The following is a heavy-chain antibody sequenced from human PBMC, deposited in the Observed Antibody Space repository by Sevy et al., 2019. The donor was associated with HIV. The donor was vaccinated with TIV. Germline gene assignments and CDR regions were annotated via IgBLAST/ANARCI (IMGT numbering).Heavy chain of an antibody. Sequence: PETLSLTCTVSGGSISRSSYYWGWIRQPPGKGLEWIGSIYSTGSTSYNPSLKSRVTLSADTSKNQFPLKLDSVSAADTAVYYCATPRGSDWYEGTGGYFDLWGPGTLVTVSS. D-gene: IGHD6-19*01. CDR1: GGSISRSSYY. V-gene: IGHV4-39*01. CDR2: IYSTGST. CDR3: ATPRGSDWYEGTGGYFDL. J-gene: IGHJ2*01.